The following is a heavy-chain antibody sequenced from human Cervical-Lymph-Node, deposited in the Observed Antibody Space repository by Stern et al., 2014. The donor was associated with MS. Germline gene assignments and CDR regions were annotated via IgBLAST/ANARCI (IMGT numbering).Heavy chain of an antibody. CDR3: ARVRGYNTAPYFDY. D-gene: IGHD5-24*01. Sequence: QVQLVQSGAEVKKPGASVKVSCKAYGYTFTSYGISWVRQAPGQGLEWMGGISADHGNTNYAQKLQGRVTMTTDTSTSTAYMELRSLRSYDTAVYYCARVRGYNTAPYFDYWGQGTLVTVSS. V-gene: IGHV1-18*01. J-gene: IGHJ4*02. CDR2: ISADHGNT. CDR1: GYTFTSYG.